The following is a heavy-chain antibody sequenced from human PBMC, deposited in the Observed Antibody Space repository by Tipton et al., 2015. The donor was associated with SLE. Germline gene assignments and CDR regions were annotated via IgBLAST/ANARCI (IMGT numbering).Heavy chain of an antibody. Sequence: TLSLTCTVSGGSISSGDYYWSWIRQPPGKGLEWIGEINHSGSTNYNPSLKSRVTISVDTSKNQFSLKLDSLTAADTAVYYCARVGVPSTKSYYYDSSGYYYFDYWGQGTLVTVSS. CDR3: ARVGVPSTKSYYYDSSGYYYFDY. CDR1: GGSISSGDYY. J-gene: IGHJ4*02. D-gene: IGHD3-22*01. V-gene: IGHV4-30-4*01. CDR2: INHSGST.